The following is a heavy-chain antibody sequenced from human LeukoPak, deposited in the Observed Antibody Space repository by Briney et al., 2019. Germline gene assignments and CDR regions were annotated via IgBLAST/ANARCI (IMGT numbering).Heavy chain of an antibody. Sequence: SVKVSCKASGYTFTSYGINWVRQAPGQGLEWMGGIIPIFGTANYAQKFQGRVTITADESPSTAYMELSSLRSEDTAVYYCARGEKEYSSECYFDYWGQGTLVTVSS. CDR1: GYTFTSYG. CDR3: ARGEKEYSSECYFDY. J-gene: IGHJ4*02. D-gene: IGHD6-6*01. V-gene: IGHV1-69*13. CDR2: IIPIFGTA.